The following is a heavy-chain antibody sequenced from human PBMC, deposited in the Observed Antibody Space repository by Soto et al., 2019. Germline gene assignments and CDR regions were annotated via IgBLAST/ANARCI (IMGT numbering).Heavy chain of an antibody. D-gene: IGHD6-19*01. V-gene: IGHV4-59*08. Sequence: SETLSLTCTVSGGSISSYYWSWIRQPPGKGLEWIGYIYYSGSTNYNPSLKSRVTISVDTSKNQFSLKLSSVTAADTAVYYCARHSYSSGWYKWGQGTRVTVSS. CDR2: IYYSGST. J-gene: IGHJ4*02. CDR1: GGSISSYY. CDR3: ARHSYSSGWYK.